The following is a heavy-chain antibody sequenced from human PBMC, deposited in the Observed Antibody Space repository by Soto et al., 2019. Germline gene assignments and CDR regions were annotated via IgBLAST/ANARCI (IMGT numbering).Heavy chain of an antibody. D-gene: IGHD1-1*01. J-gene: IGHJ4*02. V-gene: IGHV1-18*01. CDR2: ISAHNGNT. Sequence: QVHLVQSGAEVKKPGASVKVSCKASGYTFTSYGITCVRQAPGQGLEWMGWISAHNGNTDYAQKLQGRVIVTRDTSTSTAYMELRSLRSDDTDVYYCARGRYGDYWGQGALVTVSS. CDR1: GYTFTSYG. CDR3: ARGRYGDY.